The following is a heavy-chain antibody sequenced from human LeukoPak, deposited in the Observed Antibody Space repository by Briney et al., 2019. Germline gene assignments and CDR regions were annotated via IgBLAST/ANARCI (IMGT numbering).Heavy chain of an antibody. CDR3: TRRMATTGRYYFDY. CDR2: ISYSWTT. J-gene: IGHJ4*02. V-gene: IGHV4-30-4*01. Sequence: GYISYSWTTYYNASLKSRLTISRDTSKNQFSLKLSSVTAADTAMYYCTRRMATTGRYYFDYWGQGTLVTVSS. D-gene: IGHD1-1*01.